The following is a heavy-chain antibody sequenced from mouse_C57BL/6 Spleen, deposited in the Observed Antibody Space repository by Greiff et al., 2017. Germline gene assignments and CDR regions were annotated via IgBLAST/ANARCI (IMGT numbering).Heavy chain of an antibody. CDR2: IDPETGGT. CDR3: TRSYYDYDGYYFDY. V-gene: IGHV1-15*01. Sequence: VQVVESGAELVRPGASVTLSCKASGYTFTDYEMHWVKQTPVHGLEWIGAIDPETGGTAYNQKFKGKAILTADKSSSTAYMELRSLTSEDSAVYYCTRSYYDYDGYYFDYWGQGTTLTVSS. J-gene: IGHJ2*01. D-gene: IGHD2-4*01. CDR1: GYTFTDYE.